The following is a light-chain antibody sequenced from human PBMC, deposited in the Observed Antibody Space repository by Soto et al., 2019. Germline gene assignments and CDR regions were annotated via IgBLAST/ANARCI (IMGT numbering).Light chain of an antibody. CDR1: SSDVGSYNR. J-gene: IGLJ2*01. CDR3: SSYTTSSTLV. V-gene: IGLV2-18*02. CDR2: EVS. Sequence: QSALTQPPSVSGSPGQSVTISCTGTSSDVGSYNRVSWYQQPPGTAPKLMIYEVSNRPSGVPDRFSGSQSGNMASLTISGLQAEDEADYYCSSYTTSSTLVFGGGTKVTVL.